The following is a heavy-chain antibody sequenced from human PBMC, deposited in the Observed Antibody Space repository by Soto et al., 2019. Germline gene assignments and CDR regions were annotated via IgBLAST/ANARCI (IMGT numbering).Heavy chain of an antibody. CDR3: ASGGSCYSRYCYFDY. J-gene: IGHJ4*02. Sequence: SETLSLTCTVSGGSISSYYWSWIRQPPGKGLEWIGYIYYSGSTNYNPSLKSRVTISVDTSKNQFSLKLSSVTAAGTAVYYCASGGSCYSRYCYFDYWGQGTLVTVSS. V-gene: IGHV4-59*01. CDR1: GGSISSYY. D-gene: IGHD2-15*01. CDR2: IYYSGST.